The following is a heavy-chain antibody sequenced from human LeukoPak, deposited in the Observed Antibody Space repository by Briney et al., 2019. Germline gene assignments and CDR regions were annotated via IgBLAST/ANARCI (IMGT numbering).Heavy chain of an antibody. CDR1: GFDLNTYE. CDR3: AKGDVDSPMNFYH. D-gene: IGHD5-18*01. Sequence: GGSLRLSCAASGFDLNTYEMNWVRQAPGKGLEWVSLINWDGGSRYYAASVKGRFTVSRDNSKNSLYLQMNSLRTEDTALYYCAKGDVDSPMNFYHWGQGTLVTVSS. CDR2: INWDGGSR. V-gene: IGHV3-43*02. J-gene: IGHJ4*02.